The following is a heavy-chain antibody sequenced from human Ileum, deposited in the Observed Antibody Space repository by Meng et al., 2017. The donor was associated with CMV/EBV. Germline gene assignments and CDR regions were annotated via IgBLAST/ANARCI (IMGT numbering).Heavy chain of an antibody. CDR2: IHNSGST. CDR3: ARAGARGVPVDY. D-gene: IGHD3-10*01. CDR1: GDSIKNYY. V-gene: IGHV4-4*07. J-gene: IGHJ4*02. Sequence: QVLLPGAGPGLVKPSETLSLACTVSGDSIKNYYWTWLRQPAGKGLEWIGRIHNSGSTDDNPSLKSRVTMSIDTSKNQLSLKLHSVTAADTAVYYCARAGARGVPVDYWGQGTLVTVSS.